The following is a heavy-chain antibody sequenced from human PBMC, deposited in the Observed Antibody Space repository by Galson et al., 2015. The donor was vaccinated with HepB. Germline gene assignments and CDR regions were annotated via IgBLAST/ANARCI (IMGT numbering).Heavy chain of an antibody. D-gene: IGHD3-10*01. CDR2: ISAYNGNT. V-gene: IGHV1-18*01. Sequence: SVKVSCKASGYTFTSYGISWVRQAPGQGLEWMGRISAYNGNTNYAQKLQGRVTMTTDTSASTAYMELRSLRSDDTAVYYCARGYGSGEKAYYYYYYGMDVWGQGTTVTVSS. CDR1: GYTFTSYG. CDR3: ARGYGSGEKAYYYYYYGMDV. J-gene: IGHJ6*02.